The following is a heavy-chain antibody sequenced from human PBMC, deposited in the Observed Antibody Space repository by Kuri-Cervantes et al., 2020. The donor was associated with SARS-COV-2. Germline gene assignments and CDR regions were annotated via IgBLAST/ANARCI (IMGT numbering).Heavy chain of an antibody. J-gene: IGHJ4*02. CDR1: GGSISSSSYY. CDR3: ARLRSGWYNYFDY. V-gene: IGHV4-39*01. D-gene: IGHD6-19*01. CDR2: IYYSGST. Sequence: SETLSLTCTVSGGSISSSSYYWGWFRQPPGKGLEWIGSIYYSGSTCYNPSLKSRVTISVDTSKNQFSLKLSSVTAADTAVYYCARLRSGWYNYFDYWGQGTLVTVSS.